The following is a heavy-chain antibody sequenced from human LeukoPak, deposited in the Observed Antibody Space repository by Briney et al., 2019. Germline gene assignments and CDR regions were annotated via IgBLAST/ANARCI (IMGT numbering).Heavy chain of an antibody. Sequence: SETLSLTCTVSGGSTSSDYWSWIRQSPGKGLEWVGYVYNSGDTGKNPSLKSRVTILLDTSKNQCSLKLTSVSAADTAVYYCARLKLGAYFDLWGRGTLVTVXS. CDR2: VYNSGDT. J-gene: IGHJ2*01. D-gene: IGHD3-16*01. CDR3: ARLKLGAYFDL. CDR1: GGSTSSDY. V-gene: IGHV4-59*08.